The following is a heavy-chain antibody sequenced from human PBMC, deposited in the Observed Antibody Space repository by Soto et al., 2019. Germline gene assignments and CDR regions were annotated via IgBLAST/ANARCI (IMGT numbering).Heavy chain of an antibody. CDR2: INHSGST. D-gene: IGHD1-26*01. V-gene: IGHV4-34*01. Sequence: SETLSLTCAVYGGSFSGYYWSWIRQPPGKGLEWIGEINHSGSTNYNPSLKSRVTISVDTSKNQFSLKLSSVTAADTAVYYCARRVVGYPIDYWSQGTLVTVSS. CDR3: ARRVVGYPIDY. CDR1: GGSFSGYY. J-gene: IGHJ4*02.